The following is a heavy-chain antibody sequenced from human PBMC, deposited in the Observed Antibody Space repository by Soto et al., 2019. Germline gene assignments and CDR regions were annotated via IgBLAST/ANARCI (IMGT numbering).Heavy chain of an antibody. J-gene: IGHJ5*02. D-gene: IGHD3-3*01. CDR2: ISSSSSYI. CDR3: ARDGSPFDFWSGPYNWFDP. Sequence: GSLRLSCAASGFTFSSYSMNWVRQAPGKGLEWVSSISSSSSYIYYADSVKGRFTISRDNAKNSLYLQMNSLRAEDTAVYYCARDGSPFDFWSGPYNWFDPWGQGTLVTVSS. CDR1: GFTFSSYS. V-gene: IGHV3-21*01.